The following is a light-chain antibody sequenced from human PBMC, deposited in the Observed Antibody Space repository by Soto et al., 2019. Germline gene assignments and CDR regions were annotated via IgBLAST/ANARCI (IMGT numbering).Light chain of an antibody. CDR2: WAS. CDR3: QQYYSTPWT. V-gene: IGKV4-1*01. J-gene: IGKJ1*01. Sequence: DIVMTQSPDSLPVSLGERATINCRSSQGVFYSSNNKNYLAWYQQKPGQPPKLLIYWASTRESGVPDRFSGSGSGTDFTLTISSLQAEDVAIYYCQQYYSTPWTFGQGTKVEIK. CDR1: QGVFYSSNNKNY.